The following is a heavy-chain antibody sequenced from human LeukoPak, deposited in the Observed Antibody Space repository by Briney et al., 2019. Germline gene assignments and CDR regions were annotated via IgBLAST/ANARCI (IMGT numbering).Heavy chain of an antibody. CDR3: AREPDPEATVTSGGDAFDI. CDR2: INHSGST. D-gene: IGHD4-17*01. J-gene: IGHJ3*02. Sequence: SEALSLTCAVYRGSFSGYYWSWIRQPPGKGLEWIGEINHSGSTYYNPSLKSRVTISVDRSKNQFSLKLSSVTAADTAVYYCAREPDPEATVTSGGDAFDIWGQGTMVTVSS. CDR1: RGSFSGYY. V-gene: IGHV4-34*01.